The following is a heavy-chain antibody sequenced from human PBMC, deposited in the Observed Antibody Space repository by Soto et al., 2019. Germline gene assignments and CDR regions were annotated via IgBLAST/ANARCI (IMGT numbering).Heavy chain of an antibody. CDR2: ISGSGGST. D-gene: IGHD1-26*01. CDR3: AGRGSGSYYDD. Sequence: EVQLLESGGGLVQPGGSLRLSCAASGFTFSSYAMRWVRQAPGKGLEWVSAISGSGGSTYYADSVKGRFTISRDNAKKRLYLHVDGLRAEATAVYYCAGRGSGSYYDDWGQGTLVTVSS. CDR1: GFTFSSYA. V-gene: IGHV3-23*01. J-gene: IGHJ4*02.